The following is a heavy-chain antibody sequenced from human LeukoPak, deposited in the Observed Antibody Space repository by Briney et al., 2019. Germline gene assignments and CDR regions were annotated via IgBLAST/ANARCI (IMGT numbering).Heavy chain of an antibody. J-gene: IGHJ6*02. V-gene: IGHV3-23*01. D-gene: IGHD1-26*01. CDR3: AKALGGSYLYYYYYGMDV. CDR2: ISGSGGST. CDR1: GFTFSSYA. Sequence: GGSLRLSCAASGFTFSSYAMSWVRQAPGKGLEWVSAISGSGGSTYYADSAKGRFTISRDNSKNTLYLQMNSLRAEDTAVYYCAKALGGSYLYYYYYGMDVWGQGTTVTVSS.